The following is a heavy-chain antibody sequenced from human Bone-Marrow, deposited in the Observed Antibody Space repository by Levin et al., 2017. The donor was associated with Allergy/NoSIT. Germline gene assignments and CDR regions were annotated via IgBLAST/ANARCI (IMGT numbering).Heavy chain of an antibody. Sequence: PGGSLRLSCVASELTFKTYTMAWVRQAPGKGLEWVSSITGAEGNTHYADSVKGRFTISRDNGKNSLFLQMNSLRVEDTAIYYCAREGDILTGHYDVFDIWGQGTMVTVSS. J-gene: IGHJ3*02. CDR3: AREGDILTGHYDVFDI. CDR2: ITGAEGNT. CDR1: ELTFKTYT. D-gene: IGHD3-9*01. V-gene: IGHV3-21*06.